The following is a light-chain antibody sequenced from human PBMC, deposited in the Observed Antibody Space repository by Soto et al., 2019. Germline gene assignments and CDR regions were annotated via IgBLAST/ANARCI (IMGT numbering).Light chain of an antibody. CDR2: KAS. CDR1: QTFRSR. CDR3: KQYNSYSLIT. V-gene: IGKV1-5*03. J-gene: IGKJ5*01. Sequence: EIQMTQSPSTLCGCVGDGVNMXCRASQTFRSRFVWFQQRSGKAPKLLIFKASTLKSGVQSRFSGSGSGKEFTLNISSLQPDDFATYYCKQYNSYSLITFGQGTRLEIK.